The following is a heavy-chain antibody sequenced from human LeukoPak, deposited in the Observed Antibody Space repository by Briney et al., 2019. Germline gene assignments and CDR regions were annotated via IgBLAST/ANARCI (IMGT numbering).Heavy chain of an antibody. CDR2: IYYSGST. V-gene: IGHV4-59*01. D-gene: IGHD6-19*01. CDR1: RGSFSGYY. CDR3: ARGHQWLVNWYFDL. J-gene: IGHJ2*01. Sequence: NPSETLSLTCAVYRGSFSGYYWSWIRQPPGKGLEWIGYIYYSGSTNYNPSLKSRVTISVDTSKNQFSLKLSSVTAADTAVYYCARGHQWLVNWYFDLWGRGTLVTVSS.